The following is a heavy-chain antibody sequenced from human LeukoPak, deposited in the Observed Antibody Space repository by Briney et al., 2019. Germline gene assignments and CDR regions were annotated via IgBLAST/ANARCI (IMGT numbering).Heavy chain of an antibody. D-gene: IGHD2-2*02. J-gene: IGHJ6*03. CDR2: ISSSSYI. CDR1: GFTFSSYS. V-gene: IGHV3-21*01. Sequence: SGGSLRLSCAASGFTFSSYSMNWVRQAPGKGLEWVSSISSSSYIYYADSVKGRFTISRDNAKNSLYLQMNSLRAEDTAVYYCARDTSRYCSSTSCYNYYYYMDVWGKGTTVTVSS. CDR3: ARDTSRYCSSTSCYNYYYYMDV.